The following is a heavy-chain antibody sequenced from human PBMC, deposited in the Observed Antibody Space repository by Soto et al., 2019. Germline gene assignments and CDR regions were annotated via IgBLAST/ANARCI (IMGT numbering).Heavy chain of an antibody. J-gene: IGHJ5*02. Sequence: SETLSLTCTVSGGSISSSSYYWGWIRQPPGKGLEWIGSIYYSGSTYYNPSLKSRVTISVDTSKNQFSLKLSSVTAADTAVYYCARQSLGGSWASPKPYNWFDPWGQGTLVTVSS. CDR2: IYYSGST. D-gene: IGHD6-13*01. CDR1: GGSISSSSYY. V-gene: IGHV4-39*01. CDR3: ARQSLGGSWASPKPYNWFDP.